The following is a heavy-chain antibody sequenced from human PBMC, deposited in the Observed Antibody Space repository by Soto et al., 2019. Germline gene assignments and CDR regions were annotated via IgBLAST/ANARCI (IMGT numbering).Heavy chain of an antibody. CDR2: ISWDGGST. V-gene: IGHV3-43*01. J-gene: IGHJ6*02. CDR1: GFTVDDYT. CDR3: AKDIGINHGRYYYYGMDV. Sequence: GSLRLSCAASGFTVDDYTMHWVRRAPGKGLEWVSLISWDGGSTYYADSVKGRFTISRDNSKNSLYLQMNSLRTEDTALYYCAKDIGINHGRYYYYGMDVWGQGTTVTVSS. D-gene: IGHD2-15*01.